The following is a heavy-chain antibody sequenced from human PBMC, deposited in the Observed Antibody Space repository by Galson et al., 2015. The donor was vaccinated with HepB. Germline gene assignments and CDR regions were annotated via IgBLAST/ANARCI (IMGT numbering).Heavy chain of an antibody. J-gene: IGHJ3*02. CDR3: ARDAHPIVGATLGAFDI. CDR2: ISYDGNNK. V-gene: IGHV3-30-3*01. CDR1: GFTFSNYV. D-gene: IGHD1-26*01. Sequence: SLRLSCAASGFTFSNYVMNWARQAPGKGLEWVAVISYDGNNKYYADSVKGRFTISRDNSKNTLSLQMNSLRAEDTAVFYCARDAHPIVGATLGAFDIWGQGTMVTVSS.